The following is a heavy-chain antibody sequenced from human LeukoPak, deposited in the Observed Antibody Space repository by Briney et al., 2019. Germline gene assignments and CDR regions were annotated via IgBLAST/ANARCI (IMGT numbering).Heavy chain of an antibody. D-gene: IGHD6-6*01. CDR2: IYTSGGT. CDR3: ARLTRLSTSPDRYYLDY. V-gene: IGHV4-4*09. CDR1: GDSISSYY. Sequence: SETLSLTCTVSGDSISSYYWSWIRQPPGKGLEWIGYIYTSGGTNYIPSLKGRVTISIDTSKNQFSLKLSSVTAADSAVYYCARLTRLSTSPDRYYLDYWGEGTLVTVSS. J-gene: IGHJ4*02.